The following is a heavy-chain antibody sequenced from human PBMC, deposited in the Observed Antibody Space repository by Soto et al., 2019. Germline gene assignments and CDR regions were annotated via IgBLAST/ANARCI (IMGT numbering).Heavy chain of an antibody. Sequence: VGSLRLSCVASGFSLANYPMNWVRQTPGKGLEWISYSSPRGDTIYYADSVEGRFTISRDNARNSLSLHMSSLRDEDSALYYCAKGPHTNVGWPYHFESWGQGVPVTVSS. V-gene: IGHV3-48*02. CDR3: AKGPHTNVGWPYHFES. CDR1: GFSLANYP. J-gene: IGHJ4*02. CDR2: SSPRGDTI. D-gene: IGHD3-9*01.